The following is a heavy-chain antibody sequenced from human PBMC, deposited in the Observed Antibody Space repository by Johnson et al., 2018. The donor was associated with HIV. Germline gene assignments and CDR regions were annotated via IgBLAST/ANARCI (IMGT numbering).Heavy chain of an antibody. CDR3: ARWGVVTPHAFDI. D-gene: IGHD4-23*01. Sequence: VQLVESGGGVVQPGRSLRLSCAASGFTFSSYAMHWVRQAPGKGLEWVSYISSSGSTIYSADSVKGRFTISRDNAKNSMYLQMNSLRAEDTAVYYCARWGVVTPHAFDIWGQGTMVTVSS. CDR1: GFTFSSYA. V-gene: IGHV3-48*04. J-gene: IGHJ3*02. CDR2: ISSSGSTI.